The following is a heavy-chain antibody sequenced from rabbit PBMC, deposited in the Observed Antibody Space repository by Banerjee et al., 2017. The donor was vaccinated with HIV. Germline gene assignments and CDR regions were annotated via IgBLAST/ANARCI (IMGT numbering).Heavy chain of an antibody. CDR3: ARGTSSSGYYSGSLNL. D-gene: IGHD1-1*01. J-gene: IGHJ4*01. V-gene: IGHV1S40*01. CDR2: IYSDSSGST. CDR1: GFSFSSNYY. Sequence: QQLEESGGGLVKPGASLTLTCTASGFSFSSNYYMCWVRQAPGKGLEWIGCIYSDSSGSTYYASWAKGRFTISKTSSTTVTLQMTSLTAADTATYFCARGTSSSGYYSGSLNLWGPGTLVTVS.